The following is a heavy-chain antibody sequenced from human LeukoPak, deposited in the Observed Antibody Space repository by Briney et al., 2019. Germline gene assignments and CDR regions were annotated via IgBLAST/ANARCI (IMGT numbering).Heavy chain of an antibody. V-gene: IGHV4-34*01. CDR3: ARARINYYDSSGYPVQNYGMDV. CDR1: GGPFRGYY. J-gene: IGHJ6*02. D-gene: IGHD3-22*01. CDR2: INHSGST. Sequence: RSSETLSLTCAVYGGPFRGYYWSWIRQPPGKGQEWIGEINHSGSTNYNPSLKSRVTISVDTSKNQFSLKLSSVTAADTAVYYCARARINYYDSSGYPVQNYGMDVWGQGTTVSVSS.